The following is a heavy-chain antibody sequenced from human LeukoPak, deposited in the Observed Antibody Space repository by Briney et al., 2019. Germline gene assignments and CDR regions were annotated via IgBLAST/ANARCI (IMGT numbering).Heavy chain of an antibody. CDR1: GGSISSYY. V-gene: IGHV4-59*01. J-gene: IGHJ6*04. D-gene: IGHD2-21*02. CDR2: IYYSGST. CDR3: ARDLRGDYFYYYGMDV. Sequence: SETLSLTCTVSGGSISSYYWSWIRQPPGKGLGRIGYIYYSGSTNYNPSLKSRVTISVDTSKHQFSLKLSSVTAADTAVYYCARDLRGDYFYYYGMDVWGKGTTVTVSS.